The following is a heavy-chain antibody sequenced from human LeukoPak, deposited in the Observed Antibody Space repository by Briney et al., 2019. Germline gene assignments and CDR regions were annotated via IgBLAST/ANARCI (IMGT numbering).Heavy chain of an antibody. V-gene: IGHV1-2*02. CDR2: INPKSGGT. CDR1: GYTFSGYY. Sequence: ASVTVSCKASGYTFSGYYMHWVRQAPGQGLESMGWINPKSGGTNYAQKFQGRVTMTRDTSISTVYMELSRLRSDDTAVYNCARGPGLTAILNWFDPWGQGTLVTVSS. J-gene: IGHJ5*02. CDR3: ARGPGLTAILNWFDP. D-gene: IGHD1-14*01.